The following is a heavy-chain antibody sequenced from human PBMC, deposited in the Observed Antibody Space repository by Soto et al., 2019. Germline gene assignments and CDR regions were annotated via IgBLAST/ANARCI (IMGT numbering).Heavy chain of an antibody. CDR2: IYPRDSDT. J-gene: IGHJ4*02. V-gene: IGHV5-51*01. D-gene: IGHD6-13*01. Sequence: PVDSLKISCEASGYTFTNYWIGWVRQMPGTGLEWMGMIYPRDSDTRYSPSFQDQVTMSVDKSIGTAYLQRSSLKASDPAMSYCVIHSGKIEPCVGPRSFGYWGKGTLVAVSS. CDR3: VIHSGKIEPCVGPRSFGY. CDR1: GYTFTNYW.